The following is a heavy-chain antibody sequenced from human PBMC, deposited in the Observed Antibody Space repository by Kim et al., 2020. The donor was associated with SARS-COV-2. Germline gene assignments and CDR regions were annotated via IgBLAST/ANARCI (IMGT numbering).Heavy chain of an antibody. CDR1: GFIFTSCA. CDR2: ISYDGSTK. D-gene: IGHD4-17*01. J-gene: IGHJ4*02. Sequence: GGSLRLSCAASGFIFTSCAMQWVRQSPGKGLEWVAAISYDGSTKYYADSVKGRFTISRDNSKNTLYLQMSSLTTEDTALYYCATDRTTVTTWVRIFDYWGQGTLVTVSS. V-gene: IGHV3-30*04. CDR3: ATDRTTVTTWVRIFDY.